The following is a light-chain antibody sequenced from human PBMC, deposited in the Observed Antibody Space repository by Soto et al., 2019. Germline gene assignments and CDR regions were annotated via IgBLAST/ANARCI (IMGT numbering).Light chain of an antibody. J-gene: IGKJ1*01. CDR3: QQYYNWPRT. Sequence: EIVLTQSPATLSVSPGETVTLSCRASQSVSINVAWYQQKHGQSPRLLIYGASTRATGIPASFSGSGSGTEFTITISSLQSEDFAIYFYQQYYNWPRTFGQGTKVEIK. CDR1: QSVSIN. CDR2: GAS. V-gene: IGKV3-15*01.